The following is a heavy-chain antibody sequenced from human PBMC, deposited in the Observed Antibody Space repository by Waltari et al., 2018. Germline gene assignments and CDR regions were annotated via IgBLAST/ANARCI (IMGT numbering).Heavy chain of an antibody. J-gene: IGHJ5*02. CDR1: GGNFGRCA. D-gene: IGHD3-16*01. CDR3: ARRELGGAFDP. Sequence: QVQLVQSGAEVKKPGSSVKVSCKASGGNFGRCATVWVRQAPGEGLEWMGGIIPIFGTAPNYAQKFQGRLTVTADESTTTVYMDLSSLRSDDTAVYFCARRELGGAFDPWGQGTLVTVSS. CDR2: IIPIFGTAP. V-gene: IGHV1-69*12.